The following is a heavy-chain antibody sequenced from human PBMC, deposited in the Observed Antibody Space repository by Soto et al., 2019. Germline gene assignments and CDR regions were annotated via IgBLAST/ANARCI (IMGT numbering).Heavy chain of an antibody. CDR1: GFTFSSYS. Sequence: PGGSLRLSCAASGFTFSSYSMSWVRQAPGKGLEWVSAISGSGGSTYYADSVKGRFTISRDNSKNTLYLQMNSLRAEDTAVYYFAKAKFDPPPFDYWGQGTLVTVSS. V-gene: IGHV3-23*01. CDR3: AKAKFDPPPFDY. D-gene: IGHD3-10*01. J-gene: IGHJ4*02. CDR2: ISGSGGST.